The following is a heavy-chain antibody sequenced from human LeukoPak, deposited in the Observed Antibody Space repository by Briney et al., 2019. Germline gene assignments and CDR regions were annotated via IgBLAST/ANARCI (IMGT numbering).Heavy chain of an antibody. Sequence: SETLSLTCTVSGGSISSSSYYWGWIRQPPGKGLEWIGSIYYSGSTYYNPSLKSRVTISVDTPKNQFSLKLSSVTAADTAVYYCARRYYYGSGSQSHFDYWGQGTLVTVSS. CDR1: GGSISSSSYY. V-gene: IGHV4-39*01. CDR2: IYYSGST. J-gene: IGHJ4*02. CDR3: ARRYYYGSGSQSHFDY. D-gene: IGHD3-10*01.